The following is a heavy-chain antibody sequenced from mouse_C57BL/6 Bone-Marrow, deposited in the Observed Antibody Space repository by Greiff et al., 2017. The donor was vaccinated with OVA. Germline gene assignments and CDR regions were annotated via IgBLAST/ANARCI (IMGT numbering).Heavy chain of an antibody. CDR3: TLLDSSGYVGFAY. D-gene: IGHD3-2*02. CDR2: IDPENGDT. CDR1: GFNIKDDY. V-gene: IGHV14-4*01. J-gene: IGHJ3*01. Sequence: DVKLQESGAELVRPGASVKLSCTASGFNIKDDYMHWVKQRPEQGLEWIGWIDPENGDTEYASKFQGKATITADTSSNTAYLQLSSLTSEDTAVYYCTLLDSSGYVGFAYWGQGTLVTVSA.